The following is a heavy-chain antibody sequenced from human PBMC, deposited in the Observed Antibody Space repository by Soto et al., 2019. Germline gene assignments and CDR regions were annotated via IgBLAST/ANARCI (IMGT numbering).Heavy chain of an antibody. V-gene: IGHV4-30-4*01. CDR1: GGSISSGDYY. D-gene: IGHD3-22*01. Sequence: PSETLSLTCTVSGGSISSGDYYWSWIRQPPGKGLEWIGYIYYSGSTYYNPSLKSRVTISVDTSKNQFSLKLSSVTAADTAVYYCARDQYYDSSGYSGGPDYWGPGTLVTVSS. CDR3: ARDQYYDSSGYSGGPDY. J-gene: IGHJ4*02. CDR2: IYYSGST.